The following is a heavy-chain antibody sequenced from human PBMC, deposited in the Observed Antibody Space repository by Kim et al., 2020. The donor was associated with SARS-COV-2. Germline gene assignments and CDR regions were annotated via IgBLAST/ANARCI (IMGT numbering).Heavy chain of an antibody. V-gene: IGHV1-46*01. J-gene: IGHJ3*01. Sequence: ASVKVSCKTSGYTFTPFYIHWVRQAPGQGLEWMGFVNPANGETMYARKFRGRVTMTRDTSTNTVYVELTNLRNDDTAVYYCARDGGSFDFWGQGTMVTV. CDR3: ARDGGSFDF. D-gene: IGHD3-16*01. CDR1: GYTFTPFY. CDR2: VNPANGET.